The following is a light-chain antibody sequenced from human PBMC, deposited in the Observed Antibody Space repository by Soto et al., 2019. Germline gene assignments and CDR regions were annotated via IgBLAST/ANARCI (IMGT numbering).Light chain of an antibody. CDR3: QHYDHLPPFT. CDR2: GAS. V-gene: IGKV1-33*01. J-gene: IGKJ3*01. CDR1: QDIRKY. Sequence: DIQMTHSPSSLSASVGDRVTITCQASQDIRKYLSWYQQKPGKAPKLLIYGASYLETGVPSRFSGSGYGTDFTFTISSLQPEDIATYYCQHYDHLPPFTFGPGTKVAIK.